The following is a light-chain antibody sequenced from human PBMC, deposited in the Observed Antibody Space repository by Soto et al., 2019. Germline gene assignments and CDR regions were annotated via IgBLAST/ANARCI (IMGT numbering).Light chain of an antibody. J-gene: IGKJ2*01. Sequence: DIQMTQSPSSLSASVGDRVTITCRASQDIINFLNWYQQKPGKAPNLLIYGASSLQSGDPSRFSGSGSGTDFTLTIANLQPEDFATYFCQQCYTTPYTFGQGTELEI. CDR2: GAS. CDR3: QQCYTTPYT. CDR1: QDIINF. V-gene: IGKV1-39*01.